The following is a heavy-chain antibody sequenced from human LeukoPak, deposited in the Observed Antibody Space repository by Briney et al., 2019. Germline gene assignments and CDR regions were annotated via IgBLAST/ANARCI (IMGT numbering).Heavy chain of an antibody. D-gene: IGHD6-19*01. CDR2: IKQDGSEK. Sequence: GGSLRLSCAASGFTFSSYWMSWVRQAPGKGREGVANIKQDGSEKHCVDCVKGQFTISRDNAKNSMYLQMNSLRAEDTAVSYCARGRKIAVDLSWYFDLWGRGTLVTVSS. CDR3: ARGRKIAVDLSWYFDL. J-gene: IGHJ2*01. V-gene: IGHV3-7*01. CDR1: GFTFSSYW.